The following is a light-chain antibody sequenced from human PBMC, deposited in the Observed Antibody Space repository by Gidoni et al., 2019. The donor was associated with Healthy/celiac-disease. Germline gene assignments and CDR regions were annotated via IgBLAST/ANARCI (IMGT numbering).Light chain of an antibody. CDR1: QSISSY. CDR2: AAS. Sequence: DIQMTQSPSSLSASVGDRVTITCRASQSISSYLNWYQQKPGKAPKLLIYAASSLQSGVPSRFSGSGSGTDFTLTISRLQPEDFATYYCQQSEAFGQXTKVEIK. J-gene: IGKJ1*01. V-gene: IGKV1-39*01. CDR3: QQSEA.